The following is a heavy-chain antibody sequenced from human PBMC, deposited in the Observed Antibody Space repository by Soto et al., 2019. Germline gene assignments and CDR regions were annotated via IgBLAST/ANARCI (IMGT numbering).Heavy chain of an antibody. CDR3: ARIGS. CDR2: ISSSSSYI. Sequence: GGSLRLSCTASGLTFISYAVSWVRTAPGKGLEWVSAISSSSSYIYYADSVKGRFTISRDNAKNSLYLQMNSLRAEDTALYHCARIGSWGQGTLVTVSS. V-gene: IGHV3-21*04. J-gene: IGHJ5*02. CDR1: GLTFISYA.